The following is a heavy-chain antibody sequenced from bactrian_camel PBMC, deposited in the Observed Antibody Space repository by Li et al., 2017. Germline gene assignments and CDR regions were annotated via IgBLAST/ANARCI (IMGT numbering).Heavy chain of an antibody. CDR2: IGRTGSTT. V-gene: IGHV3S63*01. J-gene: IGHJ4*01. CDR3: AIREETKCARPFGITWNQRQTYSIWGQGTQVTVSSGDSWLPTNY. D-gene: IGHD1*01. Sequence: HVQLVESGGRSVQAGGSLRLSCAASEFIHVSECMAWFRQAPGKEREGVAAIGRTGSTTHYAESVKGRFSISQDVGKNTVYLQMNNLKPEDTAVYYCAIREETKCARPFGITWNQRQTYSIWGQGTQVTVSSGDSWLPTNYWGQGTQVTVS. CDR1: EFIHVSEC.